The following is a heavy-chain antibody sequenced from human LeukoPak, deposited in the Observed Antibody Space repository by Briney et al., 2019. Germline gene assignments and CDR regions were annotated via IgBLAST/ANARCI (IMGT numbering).Heavy chain of an antibody. V-gene: IGHV1-2*06. D-gene: IGHD2-2*01. CDR2: INPNSGGT. CDR1: GYTFTGYY. J-gene: IGHJ5*02. CDR3: ARAAKVPAADYPTFNP. Sequence: ASVKVSCKASGYTFTGYYMHWVRQAPGQGLEWMGRINPNSGGTNYAQKFQGRVTMTRDTSISTAYMELSRLRSDDTAVYYCARAAKVPAADYPTFNPWGQGTLVTVSS.